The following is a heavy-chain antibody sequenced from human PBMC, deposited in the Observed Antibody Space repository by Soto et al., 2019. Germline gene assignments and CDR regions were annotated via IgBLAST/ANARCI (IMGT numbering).Heavy chain of an antibody. Sequence: PGGSLRLSCAASGFNVSSNYMSWVRQAQGKGLEWVSVIYSGGSTYYADSVKGRFTISRDNSKNTLYLQMNSLRAEDTAVYYCARSPPRLWFGELSRYYYYYYMDVWGKGTTVTVSS. CDR2: IYSGGST. D-gene: IGHD3-10*01. CDR3: ARSPPRLWFGELSRYYYYYYMDV. CDR1: GFNVSSNY. J-gene: IGHJ6*03. V-gene: IGHV3-66*01.